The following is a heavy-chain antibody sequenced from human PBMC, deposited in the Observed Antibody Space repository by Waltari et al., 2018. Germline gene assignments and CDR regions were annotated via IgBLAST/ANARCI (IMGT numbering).Heavy chain of an antibody. D-gene: IGHD2-21*02. CDR1: GGSISSYF. CDR3: AREIYGGNSRPFDY. J-gene: IGHJ4*02. V-gene: IGHV4-59*01. Sequence: QVQLHESGPGLVKPSETLSLTCSVSGGSISSYFWHWIRQPPGKGLEWFGYIYYNGATNYNPSLRSRLTISVDTAENQFSLRLSSVTTADTAVYYCAREIYGGNSRPFDYWGQGTLATVSS. CDR2: IYYNGAT.